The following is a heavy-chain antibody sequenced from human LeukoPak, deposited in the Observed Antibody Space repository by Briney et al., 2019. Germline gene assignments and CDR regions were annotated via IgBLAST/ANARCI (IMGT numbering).Heavy chain of an antibody. CDR1: GFTFSSYT. V-gene: IGHV3-21*04. CDR3: AKETAPDSILTTVDY. J-gene: IGHJ4*02. Sequence: PGGSLRLSCAASGFTFSSYTMDWVRQAPGKGLEWVSSISSSSGYIYDADSVKGRFTISRDNAKNSLYLQMNSLRAEDTAVYYCAKETAPDSILTTVDYWGQGALVTVSS. D-gene: IGHD1-1*01. CDR2: ISSSSGYI.